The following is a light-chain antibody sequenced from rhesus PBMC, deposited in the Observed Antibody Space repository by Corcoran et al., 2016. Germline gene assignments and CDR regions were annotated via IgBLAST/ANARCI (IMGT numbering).Light chain of an antibody. CDR3: PQHNTYPLT. J-gene: IGKJ4*01. CDR1: QAISNY. Sequence: DIQMTQSPSSLSASVGDTVTITCRASQAISNYLAWYQQQPGKAPKPLIYYASNLESGVPSRFSGSGSRTDFTLTISSLQPEDFATYYCPQHNTYPLTFGGGTKVELK. CDR2: YAS. V-gene: IGKV1S14*01.